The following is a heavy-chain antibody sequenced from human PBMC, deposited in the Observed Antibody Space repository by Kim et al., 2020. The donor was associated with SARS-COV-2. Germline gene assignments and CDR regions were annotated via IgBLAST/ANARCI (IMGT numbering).Heavy chain of an antibody. Sequence: GGSLRLSCAASEFTFSSFTMNWVRQAPGKGLEWVSSISSTPSYIHYADSVKGRFTISRDNAKNSLYSQMNGLRAEAKAVYYCARGYGNHLDPWGQGTLV. CDR3: ARGYGNHLDP. CDR1: EFTFSSFT. CDR2: ISSTPSYI. V-gene: IGHV3-21*01. D-gene: IGHD3-10*01. J-gene: IGHJ5*02.